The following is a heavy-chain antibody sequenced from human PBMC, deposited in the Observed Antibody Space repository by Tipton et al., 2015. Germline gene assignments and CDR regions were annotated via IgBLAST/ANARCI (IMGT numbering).Heavy chain of an antibody. CDR1: GGSVTSGSYY. Sequence: TLSLTCTVSGGSVTSGSYYWSWIRQPPGKGLEWIGYISYTDGAHYNPALKSRVTISVDTPKNQSSLTLNSVAAADTAVYYCARDLEHGMDVWGHGTTVTVSS. V-gene: IGHV4-61*01. J-gene: IGHJ6*02. D-gene: IGHD5-24*01. CDR2: ISYTDGA. CDR3: ARDLEHGMDV.